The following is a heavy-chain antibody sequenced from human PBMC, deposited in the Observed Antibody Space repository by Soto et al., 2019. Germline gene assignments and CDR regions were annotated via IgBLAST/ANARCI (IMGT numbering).Heavy chain of an antibody. J-gene: IGHJ4*02. CDR2: SRNKANSYTT. D-gene: IGHD3-22*01. Sequence: EVLLVESGGGLVQPGGSLRLSCAASGFTLSDHYMDWVRQAPGKGLEWVARSRNKANSYTTEYAASVKGRFTVSRDDSKNSLFLEMNSLKIEDTAVYYCARGGHDSSGWGGYWGQGTLVTVSS. V-gene: IGHV3-72*01. CDR1: GFTLSDHY. CDR3: ARGGHDSSGWGGY.